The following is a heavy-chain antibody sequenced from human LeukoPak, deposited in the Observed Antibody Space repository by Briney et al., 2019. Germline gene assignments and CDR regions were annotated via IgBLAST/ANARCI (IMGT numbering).Heavy chain of an antibody. Sequence: GASVKVSCKASGYTFTGYYMHWVRQAPGQGLEWMGWINPNSGGTNYAQKLQGRVTMTRDTSISTAYMELSRLRSDDTAVYYCARDRNRRGAYYYGSGSTSDYWGQGTLVTVSS. J-gene: IGHJ4*02. CDR2: INPNSGGT. V-gene: IGHV1-2*02. CDR3: ARDRNRRGAYYYGSGSTSDY. CDR1: GYTFTGYY. D-gene: IGHD3-10*01.